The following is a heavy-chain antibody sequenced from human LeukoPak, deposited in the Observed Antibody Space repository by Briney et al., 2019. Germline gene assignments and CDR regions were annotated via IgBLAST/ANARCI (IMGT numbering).Heavy chain of an antibody. D-gene: IGHD3-16*01. CDR2: INEHGIP. CDR3: ARVWGGN. Sequence: GGPLRLSCAASGFTFRPYWMYWGRLAPGKGLVWIANINEHGIPMYEDSVKGRFTISRDNARDTLYLQMNSLRVDDTAVYYCARVWGGNWGRGTLVTVSS. V-gene: IGHV3-74*03. CDR1: GFTFRPYW. J-gene: IGHJ1*01.